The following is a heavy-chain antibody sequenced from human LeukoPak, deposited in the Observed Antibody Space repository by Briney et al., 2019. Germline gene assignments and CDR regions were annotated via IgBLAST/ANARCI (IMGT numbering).Heavy chain of an antibody. CDR2: IRYDGSKK. D-gene: IGHD6-6*01. Sequence: GGSLRLSCAASGFTFSSYSMNWVRQAPGKGLEWVAFIRYDGSKKYYADSVKGRFTISRDNSKNTLYLQMNSLRAEDTAVYYCAKDLRIAANTYYFDYWGQGTLVTVSS. V-gene: IGHV3-30*02. CDR1: GFTFSSYS. J-gene: IGHJ4*02. CDR3: AKDLRIAANTYYFDY.